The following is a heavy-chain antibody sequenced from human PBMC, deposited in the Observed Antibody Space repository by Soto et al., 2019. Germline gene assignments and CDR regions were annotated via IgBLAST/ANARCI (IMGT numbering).Heavy chain of an antibody. V-gene: IGHV4-31*03. D-gene: IGHD6-6*01. CDR3: ARGSSSSHWFDP. Sequence: QVQLQESGPGLVKPSQTLSLTCTVSGGSISSGGYYWSWIRQHPGKVLEWIGYIYYSGSTYYNPSLKSRVTLSVDTSKNQFSLKLSSVTAADTAVYYCARGSSSSHWFDPWGQGTLVTVSS. CDR1: GGSISSGGYY. CDR2: IYYSGST. J-gene: IGHJ5*02.